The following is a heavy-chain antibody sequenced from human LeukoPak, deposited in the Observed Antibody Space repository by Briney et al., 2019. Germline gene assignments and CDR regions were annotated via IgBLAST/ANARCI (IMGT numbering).Heavy chain of an antibody. CDR3: ARVLRYCSGGNCYSGGLGYMDV. Sequence: PGRSLRLSCVGSGFTFDDYAMHWVRQAPGKGLEWVSGISWNSGRRGYADSVKGRFTISRDNAKNSLYLQINSLRAEDTAVYYCARVLRYCSGGNCYSGGLGYMDVWGKGTTVTISS. CDR1: GFTFDDYA. V-gene: IGHV3-9*01. D-gene: IGHD2-15*01. CDR2: ISWNSGRR. J-gene: IGHJ6*03.